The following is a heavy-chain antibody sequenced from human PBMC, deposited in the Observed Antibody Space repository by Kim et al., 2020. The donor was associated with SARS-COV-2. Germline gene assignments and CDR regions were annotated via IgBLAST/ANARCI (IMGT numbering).Heavy chain of an antibody. D-gene: IGHD4-17*01. Sequence: ASVKVSCKASGYTFTSYGISWVRQAPGQGLEWMGWISAYNGNTNYAQKLQGRVTMTTDTSTSTAYMELRSLRSDDTAVYYCASCTTVTTRCYYGMDVWGQGTTVTVSS. CDR3: ASCTTVTTRCYYGMDV. J-gene: IGHJ6*02. V-gene: IGHV1-18*04. CDR1: GYTFTSYG. CDR2: ISAYNGNT.